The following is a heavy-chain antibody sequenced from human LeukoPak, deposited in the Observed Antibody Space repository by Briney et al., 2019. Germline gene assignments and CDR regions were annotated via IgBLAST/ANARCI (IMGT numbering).Heavy chain of an antibody. CDR3: TRDSALLGVAFDL. J-gene: IGHJ3*01. D-gene: IGHD2-15*01. CDR2: ISSNGDNT. CDR1: GFPFNTYA. Sequence: GGSLRLSCSASGFPFNTYAIPWVRKPPGKGLEYVAGISSNGDNTDFADSAKGRFTISRDNSKSTLFLQMNSLRAEDTAVYFCTRDSALLGVAFDLWGQGTVVTVSS. V-gene: IGHV3-64D*06.